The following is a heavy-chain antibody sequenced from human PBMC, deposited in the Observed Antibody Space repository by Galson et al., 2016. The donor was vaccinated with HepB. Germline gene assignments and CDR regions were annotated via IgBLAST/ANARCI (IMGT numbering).Heavy chain of an antibody. Sequence: SETLSLTCTVSGGSISSSSYYWGWIRQPPGKGLEWIGSIYYSGSTYYNPSLKSRVTISVDTSKNQFSLKLSSVTAAATAVYYCARNYRMGGFDPWGQGTLVTVSS. J-gene: IGHJ5*02. CDR1: GGSISSSSYY. CDR3: ARNYRMGGFDP. D-gene: IGHD1-14*01. V-gene: IGHV4-39*01. CDR2: IYYSGST.